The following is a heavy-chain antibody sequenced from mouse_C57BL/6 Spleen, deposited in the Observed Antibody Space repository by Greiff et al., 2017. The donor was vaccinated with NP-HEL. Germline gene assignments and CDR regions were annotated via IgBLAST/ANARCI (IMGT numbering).Heavy chain of an antibody. J-gene: IGHJ4*01. V-gene: IGHV7-3*01. CDR1: GFTFTAYY. CDR2: IRNKANGYTT. Sequence: EVKLEESGGGLVQPGGSLSLSCAASGFTFTAYYMSWVRQPPGKALEWVGFIRNKANGYTTEYSASVKGRFTISRDNSQSILYLQMNALRVEDSATYYCAKSVDYDMDDWGQGTSVTVSS. CDR3: AKSVDYDMDD.